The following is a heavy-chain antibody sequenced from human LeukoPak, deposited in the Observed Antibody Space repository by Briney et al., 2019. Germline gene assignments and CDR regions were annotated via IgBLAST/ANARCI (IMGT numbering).Heavy chain of an antibody. CDR3: ARGRGITEDALDI. J-gene: IGHJ3*02. CDR2: IYSGGST. CDR1: GFTVSSNY. Sequence: GGSLRLSCAASGFTVSSNYMSWVRQAPGKGLEWVSVIYSGGSTYYADSVKGRFTISRDNSKNTLYLQMNSLRAEDTAVYYRARGRGITEDALDIWGQGTMVTVSS. D-gene: IGHD3-10*01. V-gene: IGHV3-53*01.